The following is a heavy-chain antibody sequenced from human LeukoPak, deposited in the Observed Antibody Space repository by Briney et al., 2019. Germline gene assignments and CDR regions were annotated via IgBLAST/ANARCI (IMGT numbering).Heavy chain of an antibody. Sequence: SETLSLTCTVSGGSISSYYWSWIRQPPGKGLEWIGYIYYSGSTNYNPSLKSRVTISVDTSKNQFSLKLSSVTAADTAVYYCARTLYSGSYYYFDNWGQGTLVTVSS. J-gene: IGHJ4*02. CDR2: IYYSGST. CDR3: ARTLYSGSYYYFDN. V-gene: IGHV4-59*01. CDR1: GGSISSYY. D-gene: IGHD1-26*01.